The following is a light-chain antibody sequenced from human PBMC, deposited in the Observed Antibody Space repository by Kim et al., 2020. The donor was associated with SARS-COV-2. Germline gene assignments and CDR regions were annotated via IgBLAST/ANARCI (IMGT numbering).Light chain of an antibody. CDR2: DVS. Sequence: QSALTQPASVSGSPGQPITISCTGTSSDVGGYNNVSWYQQHPGKAPKLMIYDVSNRPSGVSNRFSGSKSGNTASLTISGLQPEDEADYYCSSYTSSSTRVFGGGTQLTVL. J-gene: IGLJ3*02. V-gene: IGLV2-14*03. CDR3: SSYTSSSTRV. CDR1: SSDVGGYNN.